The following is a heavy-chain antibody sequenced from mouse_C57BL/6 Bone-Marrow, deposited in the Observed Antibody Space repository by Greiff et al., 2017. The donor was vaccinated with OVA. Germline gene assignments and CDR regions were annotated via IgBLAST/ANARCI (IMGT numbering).Heavy chain of an antibody. Sequence: QLQQPGAELVRPGTSVKLSCKASGYTFTSYWMHWVKQRPGQGLEWIGVIDPSDSYTNYNQKFKGKATLTVDTSSSTAYMQLSSLTSEDSAVYYCATSGSSLDYWGQGTTLTVSS. CDR3: ATSGSSLDY. J-gene: IGHJ2*01. D-gene: IGHD1-1*01. CDR2: IDPSDSYT. V-gene: IGHV1-59*01. CDR1: GYTFTSYW.